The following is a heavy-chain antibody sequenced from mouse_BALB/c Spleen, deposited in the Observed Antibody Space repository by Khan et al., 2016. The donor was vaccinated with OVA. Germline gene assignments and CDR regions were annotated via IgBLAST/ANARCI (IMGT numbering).Heavy chain of an antibody. D-gene: IGHD1-1*01. CDR2: VSTGGSYT. Sequence: EVQRVESGGDLVKPGGSLKLSCAVSGFTFSTYGMSWVRQTPDKRLEWVATVSTGGSYTYYSDSVKGRFTISRDNAKNTLYLQMSGLKSEDTAMFYCTRLAYYYDSEGFAYWGQGTLVTVSA. J-gene: IGHJ3*01. CDR3: TRLAYYYDSEGFAY. V-gene: IGHV5-6*01. CDR1: GFTFSTYG.